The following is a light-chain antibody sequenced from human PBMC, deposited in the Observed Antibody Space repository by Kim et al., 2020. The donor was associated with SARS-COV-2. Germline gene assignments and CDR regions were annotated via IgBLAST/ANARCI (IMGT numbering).Light chain of an antibody. CDR2: ASS. Sequence: IQMTQSPSSLSASVGDRVTITCRAGQSIGSRLNWYQQKPGKAPKLLIYASSNLQSGVPSTFSGSGSGTDFTLTITSLQPEDFATYFCQQSYTFPRTFGQGTKVDIK. J-gene: IGKJ1*01. V-gene: IGKV1-39*01. CDR1: QSIGSR. CDR3: QQSYTFPRT.